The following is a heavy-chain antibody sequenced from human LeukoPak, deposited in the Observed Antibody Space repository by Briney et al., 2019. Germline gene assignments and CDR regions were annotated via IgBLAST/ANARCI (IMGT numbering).Heavy chain of an antibody. CDR3: ARKGTVVTLGAFDI. D-gene: IGHD4-23*01. J-gene: IGHJ3*02. CDR1: GGTFSSYA. V-gene: IGHV1-18*01. CDR2: ISAYNGNT. Sequence: ASVKVSCKASGGTFSSYAISWVRQAPGQGLEWMGWISAYNGNTNYAQKLQGRVTMTTDTSTSTAYMELRSLRSDDTAVYYCARKGTVVTLGAFDIWGQGTMVTVSS.